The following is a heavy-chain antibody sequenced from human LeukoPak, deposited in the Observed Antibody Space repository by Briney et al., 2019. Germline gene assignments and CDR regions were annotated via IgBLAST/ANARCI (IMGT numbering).Heavy chain of an antibody. D-gene: IGHD3-16*01. V-gene: IGHV4-30-2*01. CDR2: IHSSGTA. J-gene: IGHJ4*02. CDR1: GGSISRGGYC. Sequence: SQTLSLICSVSGGSISRGGYCWDWIRQPPGKGLEWIGYIHSSGTAYYNPSLKSRVTISLDRSKNQFSLNLTSVTAADTAVYYCARTGELWPPGFDYWGQGTLVTVSS. CDR3: ARTGELWPPGFDY.